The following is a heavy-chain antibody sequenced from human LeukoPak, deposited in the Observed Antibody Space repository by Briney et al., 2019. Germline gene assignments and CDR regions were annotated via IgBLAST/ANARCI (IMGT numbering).Heavy chain of an antibody. CDR1: GLSINGQW. CDR2: IKYDGSEK. CDR3: AYTNYFYY. Sequence: GGSLRLSCAASGLSINGQWMNWVRQAPGQGLEWVANIKYDGSEKYYVDSVKGRFTITREDAKNSLSLQMNSVRVEDTAVYYCAYTNYFYYWGQGILVTVSS. J-gene: IGHJ4*02. V-gene: IGHV3-7*03. D-gene: IGHD3-16*01.